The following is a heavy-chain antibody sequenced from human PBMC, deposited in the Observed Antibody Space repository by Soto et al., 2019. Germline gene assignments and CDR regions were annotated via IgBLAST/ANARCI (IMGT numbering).Heavy chain of an antibody. V-gene: IGHV3-7*03. D-gene: IGHD3-22*01. CDR3: ARVSRGFTMIVDPKYYFDY. Sequence: LRLSCAASGFTFSSYWMSWVRQAPGKGLEWVANIKQDGSEKYYVDSVKGRFTISRDNAKNSLYLQMNSLRAEDTAVYYCARVSRGFTMIVDPKYYFDYWGQGTLVTVSS. CDR2: IKQDGSEK. J-gene: IGHJ4*02. CDR1: GFTFSSYW.